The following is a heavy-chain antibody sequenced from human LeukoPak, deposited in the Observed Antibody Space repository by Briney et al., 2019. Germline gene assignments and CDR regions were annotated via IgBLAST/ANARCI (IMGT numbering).Heavy chain of an antibody. CDR1: GFTFSSYG. D-gene: IGHD1-14*01. V-gene: IGHV3-30*18. CDR2: ISYDGSNK. Sequence: GRSLRLSCAASGFTFSSYGMHWVRQAPGKGLEWVAVISYDGSNKYYADPVKGRFTISRDNSKNTLYLQMNSLRAEDTAVYYCAKGMGTPYYFDYWGQGTLVTVSS. J-gene: IGHJ4*02. CDR3: AKGMGTPYYFDY.